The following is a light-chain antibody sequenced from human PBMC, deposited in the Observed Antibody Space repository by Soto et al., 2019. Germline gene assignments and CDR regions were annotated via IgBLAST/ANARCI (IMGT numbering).Light chain of an antibody. J-gene: IGKJ4*01. Sequence: EIVLTQSPATLSLSPGERATLSCRASQSVSNYLAWYQQKPVQAPRLLIYDASNRATGIPARFSGSGSGTDFTLTISSLEPEDVAVYYCQQRSDWPPLTFGGGTKVEIK. V-gene: IGKV3-11*01. CDR2: DAS. CDR1: QSVSNY. CDR3: QQRSDWPPLT.